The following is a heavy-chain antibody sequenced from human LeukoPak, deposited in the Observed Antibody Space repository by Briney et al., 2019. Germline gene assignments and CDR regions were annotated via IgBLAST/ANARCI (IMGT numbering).Heavy chain of an antibody. V-gene: IGHV4-59*08. CDR2: IYNSGST. J-gene: IGHJ1*01. Sequence: PSETLSLTCTVSGASISSYYWSWIRQPPGKGLEWIGYIYNSGSTNYNPSLKSRVTISVDTSKNQFSLRLSSVTAADTAVYYCARHWGQQALQRWGQGTLVTVSS. CDR3: ARHWGQQALQR. CDR1: GASISSYY. D-gene: IGHD3-16*01.